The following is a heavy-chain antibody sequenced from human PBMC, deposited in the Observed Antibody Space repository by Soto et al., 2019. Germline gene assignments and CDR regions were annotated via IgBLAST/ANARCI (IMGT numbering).Heavy chain of an antibody. CDR1: GVSISSSSYY. V-gene: IGHV4-39*01. J-gene: IGHJ3*02. CDR3: ARQGTTLRRIITSVAASTFDM. D-gene: IGHD3-10*01. CDR2: IYYSGTT. Sequence: QLQLQESGPGLVKPSETLSLTCSVSGVSISSSSYYWGWIRQPPVKGLEWIGSIYYSGTTFHNPSLNRQDSLHVDTSKNHFSLNLTSVTAADTAVYYRARQGTTLRRIITSVAASTFDMWGQGTTVTV.